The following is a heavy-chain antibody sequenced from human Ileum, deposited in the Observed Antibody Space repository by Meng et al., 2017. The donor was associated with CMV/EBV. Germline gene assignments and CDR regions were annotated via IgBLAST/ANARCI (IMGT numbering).Heavy chain of an antibody. J-gene: IGHJ4*02. CDR1: GYSFITYG. Sequence: QVQLVQSGSELREPGASVKIPCKTSGYSFITYGINWVRQAPGQRLEWMGWINTNTGNPTYAQGFTGRFVFSLDTSVSTAYLQISSLKAEDTAVYYCARRPRYCSGGSCYYFDYWGQGTLVTVSS. CDR3: ARRPRYCSGGSCYYFDY. CDR2: INTNTGNP. D-gene: IGHD2-15*01. V-gene: IGHV7-4-1*02.